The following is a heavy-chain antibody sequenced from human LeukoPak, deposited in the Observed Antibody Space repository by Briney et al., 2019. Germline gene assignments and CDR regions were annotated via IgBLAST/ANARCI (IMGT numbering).Heavy chain of an antibody. CDR1: GGSVSSGSYY. CDR3: ARSACGDYEIDY. D-gene: IGHD4-17*01. V-gene: IGHV4-61*01. Sequence: PSETLSLTCTVSGGSVSSGSYYWSWIRQPPGKGLEWIGYIYYSGSTNYNPSLKSRVTISVDTSKNQFSLKLSSVTAADTAVYYCARSACGDYEIDYWGQGTLVTVSS. CDR2: IYYSGST. J-gene: IGHJ4*02.